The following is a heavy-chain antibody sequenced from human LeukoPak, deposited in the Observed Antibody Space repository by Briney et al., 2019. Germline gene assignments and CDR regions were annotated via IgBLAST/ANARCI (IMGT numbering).Heavy chain of an antibody. J-gene: IGHJ4*02. CDR2: ISGSAAGT. CDR3: ARNLPAADY. V-gene: IGHV3-23*01. D-gene: IGHD2-2*01. CDR1: GFTFSTFA. Sequence: GGSLRLSCAASGFTFSTFAMTWVRQPPGKGLEWVSLISGSAAGTYYADSVKGRFTISRDNAKNSLYLQMNSLRAEDTAVYYCARNLPAADYWGQGTLVTVSS.